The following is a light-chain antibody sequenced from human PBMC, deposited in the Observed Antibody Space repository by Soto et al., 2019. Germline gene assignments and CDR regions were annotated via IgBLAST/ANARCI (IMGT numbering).Light chain of an antibody. CDR3: QQSHDIPFT. J-gene: IGKJ3*01. CDR2: AAS. CDR1: LGVANY. V-gene: IGKV1-39*01. Sequence: DIQMTQSPSSLSASVGDRVTITCRASLGVANYLNWYQHKPGKAPNLLIYAASRLQIGVPSRFSGRGSGTDFTLTINSLQPEDFATYYCQQSHDIPFTFGPGTKVEIK.